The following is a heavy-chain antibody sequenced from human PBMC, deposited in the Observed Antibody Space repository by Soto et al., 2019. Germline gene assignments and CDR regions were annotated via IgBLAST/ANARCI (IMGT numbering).Heavy chain of an antibody. CDR3: ARARAPYVTDAFDI. D-gene: IGHD3-10*02. Sequence: GESLKISCAASGFTFSSYSMNWVRQAPGKGLEWVSSISSSSSYIYYADSVKGRFTISRDNAKNSLYLQMNSLRAEDTAVYYCARARAPYVTDAFDIWGQGTMVTVSS. J-gene: IGHJ3*02. V-gene: IGHV3-21*01. CDR1: GFTFSSYS. CDR2: ISSSSSYI.